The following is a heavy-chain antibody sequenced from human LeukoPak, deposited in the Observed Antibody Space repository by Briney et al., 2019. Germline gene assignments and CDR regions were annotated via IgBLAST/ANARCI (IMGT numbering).Heavy chain of an antibody. D-gene: IGHD7-27*01. J-gene: IGHJ4*02. CDR1: GFTFTGYS. CDR3: AKDPELTGDPRFDY. V-gene: IGHV3-23*01. CDR2: IRGSGGST. Sequence: GGSLRLSCAASGFTFTGYSMSWVRQAPGKGLEWVSAIRGSGGSTYYADSVKGRSTISRDNSKNTLYLQMNSLRAEDTAVYYCAKDPELTGDPRFDYWGQGTLVTVSS.